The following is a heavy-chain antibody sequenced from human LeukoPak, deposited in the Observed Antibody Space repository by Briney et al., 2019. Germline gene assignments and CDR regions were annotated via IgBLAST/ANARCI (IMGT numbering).Heavy chain of an antibody. Sequence: GGSLRLSCAASGFTFSTYAMSWVRQAPDKGLEWVAIISYDGNNQYYVDSVRGRFTISRDNSKNTLYLQMNSLRPEDTAVYYCARDASSSWNGYYFDNWGQGTLVTVSS. CDR2: ISYDGNNQ. D-gene: IGHD6-13*01. V-gene: IGHV3-30*03. J-gene: IGHJ4*02. CDR1: GFTFSTYA. CDR3: ARDASSSWNGYYFDN.